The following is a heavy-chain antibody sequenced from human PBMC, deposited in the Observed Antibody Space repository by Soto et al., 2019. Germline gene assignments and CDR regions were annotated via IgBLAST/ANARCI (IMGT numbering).Heavy chain of an antibody. V-gene: IGHV1-18*01. CDR1: GYTFSSSS. Sequence: QVQLVQSGVEVKKPGASVKVSCKASGYTFSSSSISWVRQAPGQGLEWMGWINVYNGDTIYVQKFQGRVTMTTDTSTSTAYMELTSLTSDDTAIYYCARDIGGGEDVKGQGTTVPVSS. D-gene: IGHD3-16*01. J-gene: IGHJ6*02. CDR3: ARDIGGGEDV. CDR2: INVYNGDT.